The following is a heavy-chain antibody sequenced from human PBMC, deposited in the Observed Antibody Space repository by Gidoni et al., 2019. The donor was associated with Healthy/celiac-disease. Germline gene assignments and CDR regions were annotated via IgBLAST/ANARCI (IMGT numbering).Heavy chain of an antibody. Sequence: EVQLLESGGGLVQPGGSLRLSCAASGFTFSSYAMSWVRQAPGKGLEWVSAISGSGGSTYYADSVKGRFTISRDNSKNTLYLQMNSLRAEDTAVYYCAKDPARFSEWLLYLDYWGQGTLVTVSS. CDR3: AKDPARFSEWLLYLDY. J-gene: IGHJ4*02. V-gene: IGHV3-23*01. CDR2: ISGSGGST. D-gene: IGHD3-3*01. CDR1: GFTFSSYA.